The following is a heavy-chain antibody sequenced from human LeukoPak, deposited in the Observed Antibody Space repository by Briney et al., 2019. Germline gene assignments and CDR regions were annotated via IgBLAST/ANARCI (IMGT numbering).Heavy chain of an antibody. J-gene: IGHJ4*02. Sequence: GGSPRLSCAASRFTFSNYWMSWVRQAPGKGLEWVANIKQDGGEKNYVDSVKGRFTISRDNAKNSLYLQMNSLRTEDTAVYYCAKDFLPYCSGGTCYEDYFDYWGQGTLVTVSS. CDR1: RFTFSNYW. V-gene: IGHV3-7*01. D-gene: IGHD2-15*01. CDR3: AKDFLPYCSGGTCYEDYFDY. CDR2: IKQDGGEK.